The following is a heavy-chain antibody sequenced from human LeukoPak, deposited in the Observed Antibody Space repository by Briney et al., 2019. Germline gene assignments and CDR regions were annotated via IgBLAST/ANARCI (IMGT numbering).Heavy chain of an antibody. J-gene: IGHJ6*02. CDR2: IYSGGST. CDR1: GFTVSSNY. CDR3: ARKDDCGGMDV. Sequence: AGGSLRLSCAASGFTVSSNYMSWVRQAPGKGLEWVSVIYSGGSTYYADSVKGRFTISRDNAKNSLYLQMNSLRAEDTAVYYCARKDDCGGMDVWGQGTTVTVSS. D-gene: IGHD2-21*02. V-gene: IGHV3-66*01.